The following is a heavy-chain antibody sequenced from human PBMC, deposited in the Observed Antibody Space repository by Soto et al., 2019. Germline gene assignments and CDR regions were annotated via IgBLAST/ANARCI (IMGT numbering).Heavy chain of an antibody. CDR3: ARSPRSSPYFDA. V-gene: IGHV5-51*01. D-gene: IGHD6-13*01. Sequence: GESLKISCQSSGYTFSNFWIGWVRQLPGKGLEWMGVIYPGDHETRYSPSFHGKVTISADRSINTAYLQWNSLEASDTAFYFCARSPRSSPYFDAWGQGTLVTVSS. J-gene: IGHJ4*02. CDR1: GYTFSNFW. CDR2: IYPGDHET.